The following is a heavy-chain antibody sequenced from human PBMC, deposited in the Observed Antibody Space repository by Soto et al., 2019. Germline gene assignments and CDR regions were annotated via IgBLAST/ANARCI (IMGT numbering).Heavy chain of an antibody. CDR2: IYYSGST. Sequence: SETLSLTCTVSGGSISSYYWSWIRQPPGKGLEWIGYIYYSGSTNYNPSLKSRVTISVDTSKNQFSLKLSSVTAADTAVYYCARAKYDFWFGMDVWGQGTTVTVSS. J-gene: IGHJ6*02. CDR3: ARAKYDFWFGMDV. D-gene: IGHD3-3*01. CDR1: GGSISSYY. V-gene: IGHV4-59*01.